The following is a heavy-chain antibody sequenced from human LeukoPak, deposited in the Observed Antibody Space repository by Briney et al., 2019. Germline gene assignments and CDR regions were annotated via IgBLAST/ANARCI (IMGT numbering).Heavy chain of an antibody. V-gene: IGHV3-74*01. D-gene: IGHD4-17*01. Sequence: PGGSLRLSCEASGFIFSTYWMHWVRQVPGKGLEWVSRINSGGSSTNYADSVKGRFTISRDNAKNTLFLQMNSLRAEDTAVYYCARGPLTTWDYYYYYMDVWGKGTTVTVSS. CDR3: ARGPLTTWDYYYYYMDV. CDR1: GFIFSTYW. CDR2: INSGGSST. J-gene: IGHJ6*03.